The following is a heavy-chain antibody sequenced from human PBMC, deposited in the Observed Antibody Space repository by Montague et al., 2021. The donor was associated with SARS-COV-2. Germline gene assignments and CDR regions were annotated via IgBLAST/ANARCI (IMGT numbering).Heavy chain of an antibody. CDR2: IYYSGST. D-gene: IGHD3-22*01. V-gene: IGHV4-59*01. Sequence: SETLSFTCTVSGGSISSYYWSWIRQPPGKGLEWIGYIYYSGSTNYNPSLKSRVTISVDTSKNQFSLKLSSVTAADTAVYYCARGPQEYRITMIVVDYWYFDLWGRGTLVTVSS. CDR1: GGSISSYY. CDR3: ARGPQEYRITMIVVDYWYFDL. J-gene: IGHJ2*01.